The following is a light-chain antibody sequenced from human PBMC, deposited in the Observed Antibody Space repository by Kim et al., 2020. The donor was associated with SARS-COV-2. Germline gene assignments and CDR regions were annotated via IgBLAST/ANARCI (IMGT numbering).Light chain of an antibody. Sequence: SAAVGARVTIPCRASRSISTYLNWYQQKPNKAPKFLINAASTLQSGVPSRFSGWGSGTEFTLTISSLQPEDFATYYCQQSYSGVTFGQGTRLEIK. CDR1: RSISTY. CDR2: AAS. CDR3: QQSYSGVT. J-gene: IGKJ5*01. V-gene: IGKV1-39*01.